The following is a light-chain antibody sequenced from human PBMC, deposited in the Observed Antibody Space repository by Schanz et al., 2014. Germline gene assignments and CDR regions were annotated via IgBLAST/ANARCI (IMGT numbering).Light chain of an antibody. CDR2: ENN. CDR3: CSYAGSHNYV. CDR1: SSNIGAGFD. V-gene: IGLV1-40*01. Sequence: QSVLTQPPSVSGAPGQRVTISCTGSSSNIGAGFDVHWYQQLPGTAPKLHIFENNNRPSGVPDRFSGSKSGTSASLAITGLQAEDEADFYCCSYAGSHNYVFGTGTKLTVL. J-gene: IGLJ1*01.